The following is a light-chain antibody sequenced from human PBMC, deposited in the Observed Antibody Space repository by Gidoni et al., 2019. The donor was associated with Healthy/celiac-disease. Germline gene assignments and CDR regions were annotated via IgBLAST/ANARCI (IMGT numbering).Light chain of an antibody. CDR3: QQSYSTPLT. J-gene: IGKJ4*01. CDR2: AAS. Sequence: DIQITQSPSSLSASGGDRVTITCRASQSISSYLNWYQQKPGKAHKLLIYAASSLQSGVPSRFSGSGSGTDFTRTISILQPEDFATYYCQQSYSTPLTFGGGTKVEIK. CDR1: QSISSY. V-gene: IGKV1-39*01.